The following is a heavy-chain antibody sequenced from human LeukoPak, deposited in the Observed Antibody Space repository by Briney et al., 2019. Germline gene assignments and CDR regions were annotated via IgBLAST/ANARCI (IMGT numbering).Heavy chain of an antibody. D-gene: IGHD6-13*01. CDR1: GFTFSNYA. CDR2: ISGSGGST. J-gene: IGHJ4*02. CDR3: AKDRGSSYNPFFDY. V-gene: IGHV3-23*01. Sequence: PGGSLRLSCAASGFTFSNYALSWVRQAPGKGLEWVSAISGSGGSTPYADSVKGRFTISRDNSKNTLYLQMNSLRAEDTAVYYCAKDRGSSYNPFFDYWGQGTLVTVSS.